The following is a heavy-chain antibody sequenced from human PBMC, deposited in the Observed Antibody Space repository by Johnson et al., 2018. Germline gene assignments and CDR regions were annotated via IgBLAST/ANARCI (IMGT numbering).Heavy chain of an antibody. J-gene: IGHJ6*02. CDR2: MNPNSGNT. CDR3: AKDSSSGYYYYYYGMDV. Sequence: QVQLVESGAEVKKPGASAKVSCKASGYTFTSYDINWVRQATGQGLEWMGWMNPNSGNTGYAQKFQGRVTMTRNTSISTAYMELSSLRSEGTAVYYCAKDSSSGYYYYYYGMDVWGQGTTVTVSS. CDR1: GYTFTSYD. V-gene: IGHV1-8*01. D-gene: IGHD3-22*01.